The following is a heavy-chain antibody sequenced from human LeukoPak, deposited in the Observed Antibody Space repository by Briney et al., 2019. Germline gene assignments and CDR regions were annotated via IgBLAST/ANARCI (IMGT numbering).Heavy chain of an antibody. D-gene: IGHD3-22*01. Sequence: ETLSLTCAVSGGSFSGYYWSWIRQPPGKGLEWIGEINHSGSTNYNPSLKSRVTISVDTSKNQFSLKLSSVTAADTAVYYCARGYYDSSGYYYYSDYWGQGTLVTVSS. CDR3: ARGYYDSSGYYYYSDY. CDR1: GGSFSGYY. CDR2: INHSGST. V-gene: IGHV4-34*01. J-gene: IGHJ4*02.